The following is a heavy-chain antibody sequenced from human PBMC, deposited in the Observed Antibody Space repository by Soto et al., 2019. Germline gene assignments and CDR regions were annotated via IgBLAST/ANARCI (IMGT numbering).Heavy chain of an antibody. J-gene: IGHJ6*03. CDR1: GFTFSDYY. CDR2: ISSSGSTI. V-gene: IGHV3-11*01. CDR3: ARVTGTHYYYYYMDV. Sequence: GGSLRLSCAASGFTFSDYYMSWIRQAPGKGLEWVSYISSSGSTIYYADSVRGRFTISRDNAKNSLYLQMNSLRAEDTAVYYCARVTGTHYYYYYMDVWGKGTTVTVSS. D-gene: IGHD1-20*01.